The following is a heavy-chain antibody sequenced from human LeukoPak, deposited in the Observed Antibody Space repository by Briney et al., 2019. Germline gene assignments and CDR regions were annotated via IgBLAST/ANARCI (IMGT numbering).Heavy chain of an antibody. D-gene: IGHD5-18*01. Sequence: KPSETLSLTCSVSGGSTNNYHWSWIRQPPGKGLEWIGYISYTGSTNYNPSLKSRLTMSLDTSNNRFSLKLTSVTAADTAVYYCASQLYSDGSPSDFWGQGTLVTVSS. CDR1: GGSTNNYH. CDR2: ISYTGST. V-gene: IGHV4-59*01. CDR3: ASQLYSDGSPSDF. J-gene: IGHJ4*02.